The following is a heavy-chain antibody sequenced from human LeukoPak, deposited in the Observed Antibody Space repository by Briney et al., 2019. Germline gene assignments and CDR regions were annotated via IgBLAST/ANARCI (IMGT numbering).Heavy chain of an antibody. V-gene: IGHV3-48*04. CDR3: AREAGFFDY. J-gene: IGHJ4*02. Sequence: GGSLRLSCAASGFTFSSYSMNWVRQAPGRGLEWVSYISSRSSTIYYADSVKGRFTISRDNAKNSLYLQMNSLRAEDTAVYYCAREAGFFDYWGQGTLVTVSS. CDR1: GFTFSSYS. CDR2: ISSRSSTI.